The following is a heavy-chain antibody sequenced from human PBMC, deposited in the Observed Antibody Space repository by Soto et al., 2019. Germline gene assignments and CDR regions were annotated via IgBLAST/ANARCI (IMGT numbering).Heavy chain of an antibody. CDR2: IYPGDSDT. D-gene: IGHD5-12*01. J-gene: IGHJ6*02. Sequence: PGESLKISCKGSGYSFTSYWIGWVRQMPGKVLEWMGIIYPGDSDTRYSPSFQGQVTISADKSISTAYLQWSSLKASDTAMYYCARHVSGYDDYYYYYGMDVWGQGTAVNVSS. V-gene: IGHV5-51*01. CDR1: GYSFTSYW. CDR3: ARHVSGYDDYYYYYGMDV.